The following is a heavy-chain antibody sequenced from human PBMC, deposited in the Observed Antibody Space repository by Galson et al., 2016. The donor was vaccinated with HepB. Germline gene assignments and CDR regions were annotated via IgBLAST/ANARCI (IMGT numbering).Heavy chain of an antibody. CDR2: IIPFFGTA. D-gene: IGHD2-15*01. CDR3: ARVPGYCSGGSCPRDYYYYGMDV. Sequence: SVKVSCKASGGTFSSYAISWVRQAPGQGLEWMGGIIPFFGTANYAHRFQGRVTITADESTSTAYMELSSLRSDDTAVYYCARVPGYCSGGSCPRDYYYYGMDVWGQGTTVTVSS. V-gene: IGHV1-69*13. J-gene: IGHJ6*02. CDR1: GGTFSSYA.